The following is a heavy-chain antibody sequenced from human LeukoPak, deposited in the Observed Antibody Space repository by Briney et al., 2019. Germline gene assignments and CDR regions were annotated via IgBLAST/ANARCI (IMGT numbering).Heavy chain of an antibody. CDR3: ARRIVDSSGTRNAFDL. CDR2: IYPSDSDT. Sequence: GQSLKISCKGYGYIFSSYWIAWVRQMPGKGLEWMGMIYPSDSDTTYCPSFPGKVTISTGKDISNAYLQWSSLKASDKAMYFCARRIVDSSGTRNAFDLWGQGTMVTV. D-gene: IGHD3-22*01. CDR1: GYIFSSYW. J-gene: IGHJ3*01. V-gene: IGHV5-51*01.